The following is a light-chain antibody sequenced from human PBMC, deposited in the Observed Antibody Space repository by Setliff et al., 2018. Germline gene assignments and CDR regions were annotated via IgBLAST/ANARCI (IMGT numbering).Light chain of an antibody. CDR1: SSDVGGYNY. Sequence: QSALTQPASVSGSPGQSITISCTGTSSDVGGYNYVSWYQHHPGKAPKLVVYDVSERPSGVSNRLSGSKSGNTASLTISGLQAEDEADYYCCSYAGSSTLFGGGTKVTVL. CDR2: DVS. CDR3: CSYAGSSTL. V-gene: IGLV2-23*02. J-gene: IGLJ2*01.